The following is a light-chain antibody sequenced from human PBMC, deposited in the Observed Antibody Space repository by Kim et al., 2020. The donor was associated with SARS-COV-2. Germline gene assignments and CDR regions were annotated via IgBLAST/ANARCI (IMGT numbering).Light chain of an antibody. CDR1: QSVGGW. V-gene: IGKV1-5*01. CDR3: QQYNLYRT. J-gene: IGKJ1*01. CDR2: DSS. Sequence: SSFVGDRVTFTCRTSQSVGGWVSWYQQKAENAPTLLISDSSTLESGVPSSFSGSGSGTEFTITSSRLQADDFATYYCQQYNLYRTFGQGTKVDIK.